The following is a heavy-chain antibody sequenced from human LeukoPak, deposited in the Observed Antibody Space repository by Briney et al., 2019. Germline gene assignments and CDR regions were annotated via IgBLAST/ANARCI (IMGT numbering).Heavy chain of an antibody. CDR2: ISGSGGST. Sequence: GGSLRLSCAASGFTFSSYAMSWVRQAPGKGLEWVSAISGSGGSTYYADSVKGRFTISRDNSKNTLYLQMNSLRAEDTAVYYCAKTSHDFWSGYHDYWGQGTLVTVSS. D-gene: IGHD3-3*01. CDR3: AKTSHDFWSGYHDY. J-gene: IGHJ4*02. CDR1: GFTFSSYA. V-gene: IGHV3-23*01.